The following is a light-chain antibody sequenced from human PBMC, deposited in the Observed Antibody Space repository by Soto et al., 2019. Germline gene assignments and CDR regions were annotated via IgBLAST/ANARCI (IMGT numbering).Light chain of an antibody. Sequence: NFMLTQPHSVSESPGKTVTISCTRSSGSIASNYVQWYHQRPGSAPTIVMYEDNQRPSGVPDRFSGSIDRSSNSASLTISGLKPEDEGDFYCQSYDSSNWVFGGGTKLTVL. V-gene: IGLV6-57*04. CDR3: QSYDSSNWV. J-gene: IGLJ3*02. CDR2: EDN. CDR1: SGSIASNY.